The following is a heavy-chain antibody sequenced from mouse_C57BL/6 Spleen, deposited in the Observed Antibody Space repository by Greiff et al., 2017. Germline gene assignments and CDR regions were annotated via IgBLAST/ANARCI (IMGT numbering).Heavy chain of an antibody. CDR3: ARGAAQADYFDY. V-gene: IGHV1-82*01. CDR2: IYPGDGDT. CDR1: GYAFSSSW. D-gene: IGHD3-2*02. J-gene: IGHJ2*01. Sequence: VQLQQSGPELVKPGASVKISCKASGYAFSSSWMNWVKQRPGKGLEWIGRIYPGDGDTNYNGKFKGKATLTADKSSSTAYMQLSSLTSEDSAVYFCARGAAQADYFDYWGQGTTLTVSS.